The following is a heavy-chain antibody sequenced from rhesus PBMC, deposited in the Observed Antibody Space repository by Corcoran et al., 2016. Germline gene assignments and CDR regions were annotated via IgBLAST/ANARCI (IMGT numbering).Heavy chain of an antibody. V-gene: IGHV4-127*01. Sequence: QVQLQESGPGLVKPSETLSLTCAVSGYSISRGYGWNWIRQPPGKGLEWIGFIGGSSGRTNSNPSLKSRVTVSKDASKNQFSLKLSSVTAADTAVYYCARRIWGSGWAIDYWGQGVLVTVSS. D-gene: IGHD6-31*01. CDR2: IGGSSGRT. J-gene: IGHJ4*01. CDR1: GYSISRGYG. CDR3: ARRIWGSGWAIDY.